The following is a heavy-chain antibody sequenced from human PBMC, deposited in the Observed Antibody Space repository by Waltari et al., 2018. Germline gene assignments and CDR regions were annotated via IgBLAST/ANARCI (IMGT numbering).Heavy chain of an antibody. V-gene: IGHV4-38-2*01. CDR3: ARHGTRITMTSSFHY. D-gene: IGHD3-3*01. Sequence: QVQLQESGPGLVKPSETLSLTCVVSGYSISSGYYWGWIRQPPGKGRERIGSIYHSGSTDYNPSLKSRVTMSIDTSRNQFSLKLTSVTAADTAVYYCARHGTRITMTSSFHYWGQGTLVTVSS. J-gene: IGHJ4*02. CDR1: GYSISSGYY. CDR2: IYHSGST.